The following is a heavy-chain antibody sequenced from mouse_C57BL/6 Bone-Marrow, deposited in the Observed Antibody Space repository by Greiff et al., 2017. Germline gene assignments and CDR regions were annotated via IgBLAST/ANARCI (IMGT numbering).Heavy chain of an antibody. CDR1: GFTFSDYG. Sequence: EVKLMESGGGLVKPGGSLKLSCAASGFTFSDYGMHWVRQAPEKGLEWVAYISSGSSTIYYADTVKGRFTISRDNAKNTLFLQMTSLRSEDTAMYYCASPIYDGYRGFAYWGQGTLVTVSA. CDR2: ISSGSSTI. D-gene: IGHD2-3*01. J-gene: IGHJ3*01. CDR3: ASPIYDGYRGFAY. V-gene: IGHV5-17*01.